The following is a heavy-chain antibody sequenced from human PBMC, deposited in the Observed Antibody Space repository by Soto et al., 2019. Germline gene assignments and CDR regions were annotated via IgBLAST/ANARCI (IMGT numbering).Heavy chain of an antibody. D-gene: IGHD4-17*01. CDR3: ASGYGGNSNDY. J-gene: IGHJ4*02. CDR1: GGTFSSYT. Sequence: GASVKVSCKASGGTFSSYTISWVRQAPGQGLEWMGRIITILGIANYAQKFQGRVTITADKSTSTAYMELSSLRSEDTAVYYCASGYGGNSNDYWGQGTQVTVSS. V-gene: IGHV1-69*02. CDR2: IITILGIA.